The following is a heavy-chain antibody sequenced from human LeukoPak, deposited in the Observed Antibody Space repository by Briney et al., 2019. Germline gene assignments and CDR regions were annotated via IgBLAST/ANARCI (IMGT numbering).Heavy chain of an antibody. CDR3: ARDGRYSYGHDAFDI. CDR2: IYSGGST. J-gene: IGHJ3*02. V-gene: IGHV3-53*01. Sequence: GGSLRLSCAASGFTVSSNYMSWVRQAPGKGLEWVSVIYSGGSTYYADSVKGRFTISRDNSKNTLYLEMNSLRAEDTAVYYCARDGRYSYGHDAFDIWGQGTMVTVSS. CDR1: GFTVSSNY. D-gene: IGHD5-18*01.